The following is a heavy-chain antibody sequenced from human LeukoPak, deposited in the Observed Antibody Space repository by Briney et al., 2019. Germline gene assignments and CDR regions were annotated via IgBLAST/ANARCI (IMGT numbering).Heavy chain of an antibody. V-gene: IGHV4-59*01. Sequence: PSETLSLTCTVSGGSISSYYWSWIRQPPGKGLEWIGYIYYSGSTNYNPSLKSRVTISVDTSKNQFFLKLSSVTAADTAVYYCARGLRGAHDAFDIWGQGTMVTVSS. CDR2: IYYSGST. D-gene: IGHD4-17*01. CDR3: ARGLRGAHDAFDI. J-gene: IGHJ3*02. CDR1: GGSISSYY.